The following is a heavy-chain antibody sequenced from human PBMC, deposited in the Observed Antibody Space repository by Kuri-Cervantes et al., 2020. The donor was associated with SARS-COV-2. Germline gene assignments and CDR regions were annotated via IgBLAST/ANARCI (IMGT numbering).Heavy chain of an antibody. CDR2: INHSGST. V-gene: IGHV4-34*01. CDR1: GGSFSGYY. Sequence: GSLRLSCAVYGGSFSGYYWSWIRQPPGKGLEWIGEINHSGSTNYNPSLKSRVTVSVDTSKNQFSLKLSPVTAADTAVYYCARENNPPGIAAAGVGWDWFDPWGQGTLVTVSS. J-gene: IGHJ5*02. CDR3: ARENNPPGIAAAGVGWDWFDP. D-gene: IGHD6-13*01.